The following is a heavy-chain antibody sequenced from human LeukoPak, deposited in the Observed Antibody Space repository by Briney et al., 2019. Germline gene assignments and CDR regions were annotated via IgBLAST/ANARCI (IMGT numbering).Heavy chain of an antibody. V-gene: IGHV4-31*03. CDR2: VYYSGST. CDR1: GGSISSGGYY. CDR3: AGFTYDSSGYWNAFDI. D-gene: IGHD3-22*01. J-gene: IGHJ3*02. Sequence: PSETLSLTCTVSGGSISSGGYYWSWIRQHPGRGLEWIVYVYYSGSTYYNPALKSRLTISVDTSKTQFSLKLSSVTAADTAVYYCAGFTYDSSGYWNAFDIWGQGTMVTVSS.